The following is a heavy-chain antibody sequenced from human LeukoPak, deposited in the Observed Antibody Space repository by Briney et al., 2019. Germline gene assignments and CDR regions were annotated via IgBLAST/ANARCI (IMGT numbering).Heavy chain of an antibody. CDR2: ISYDGSNK. D-gene: IGHD2-15*01. Sequence: GGSLRLSCAASGFTFSSYGMHWVRQAPGKGLEWVAVISYDGSNKYYADSVKGRFTISRDNSKNTLYLQVNSLRAEDTAVYYCAKVVSAAFDIWGQGTMVTVSS. V-gene: IGHV3-30*18. J-gene: IGHJ3*02. CDR1: GFTFSSYG. CDR3: AKVVSAAFDI.